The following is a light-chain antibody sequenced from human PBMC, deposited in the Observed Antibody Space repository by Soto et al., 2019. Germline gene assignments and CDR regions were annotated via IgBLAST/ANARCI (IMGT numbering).Light chain of an antibody. CDR1: QPIGNY. Sequence: DVQMTQSPSSMSASVGYRVTIACRASQPIGNYLNWYQQKPGAAPKVLIFAASSLRSGVPSRFSVSGYGTDVTITINNLNNEDAATYYCQQTHAVTLTFGQGTRLEIK. J-gene: IGKJ5*01. V-gene: IGKV1-39*01. CDR3: QQTHAVTLT. CDR2: AAS.